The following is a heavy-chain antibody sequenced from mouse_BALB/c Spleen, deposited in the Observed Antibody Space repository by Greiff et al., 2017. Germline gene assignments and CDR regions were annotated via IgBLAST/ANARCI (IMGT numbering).Heavy chain of an antibody. D-gene: IGHD1-1*01. CDR3: ARGYYGSRRFAY. V-gene: IGHV5-12-1*01. CDR1: GFAFSSYD. J-gene: IGHJ3*01. CDR2: ISSGGGST. Sequence: EVQGVESGGGLVKPGGSLKLSCAASGFAFSSYDMSWVRQTPEKRLEWVAYISSGGGSTYYPDTVKGRFTISRDNAKNTLYLQMSSLKSEDTAMYYCARGYYGSRRFAYWGQGTLVTVSA.